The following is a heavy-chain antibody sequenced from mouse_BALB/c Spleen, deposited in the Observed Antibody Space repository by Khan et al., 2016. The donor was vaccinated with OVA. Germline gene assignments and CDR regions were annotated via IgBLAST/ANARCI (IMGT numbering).Heavy chain of an antibody. Sequence: VQLKESGPGLVQPSQSLFITCKVSGFSLSSYGVHWVRQSPGKGLEWLGVIWSGGVTDYNAVFISRLSISKDNSNSQAFLKMNGLRANDRAIDYYFRNDDCDEGLTYWGQGTMVTVSA. CDR2: IWSGGVT. CDR3: FRNDDCDEGLTY. J-gene: IGHJ3*01. D-gene: IGHD2-4*01. V-gene: IGHV2-2*02. CDR1: GFSLSSYG.